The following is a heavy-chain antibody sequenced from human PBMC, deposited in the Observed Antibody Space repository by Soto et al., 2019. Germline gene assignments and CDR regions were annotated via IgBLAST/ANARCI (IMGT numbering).Heavy chain of an antibody. Sequence: PSQTLSLTCAISGDTVSTNTAAWNWIRQSPSRGLEWLGRIYYKSRWYNDYSESLKSRIAIIPDTSRNQFSLQLNSVIPEDTAVYYCARDWSYDPDPTYYYGMDVWGQGTKVTVSS. D-gene: IGHD1-26*01. CDR1: GDTVSTNTAA. J-gene: IGHJ6*02. CDR3: ARDWSYDPDPTYYYGMDV. V-gene: IGHV6-1*01. CDR2: IYYKSRWYN.